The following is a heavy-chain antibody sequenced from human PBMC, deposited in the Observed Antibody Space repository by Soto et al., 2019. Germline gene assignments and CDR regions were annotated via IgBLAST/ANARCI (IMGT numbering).Heavy chain of an antibody. CDR3: ARDHGYCSGGTCYPRY. D-gene: IGHD2-15*01. CDR1: GYTFTTYG. J-gene: IGHJ4*02. Sequence: ASVKVSCKASGYTFTTYGISWVRQAPGQGLEWMGWISAYNGNTNYAQKLQGRVTMTTDTSTSTAYMELRSLSSDDTAVYYCARDHGYCSGGTCYPRYWGQGTLVTVSS. V-gene: IGHV1-18*01. CDR2: ISAYNGNT.